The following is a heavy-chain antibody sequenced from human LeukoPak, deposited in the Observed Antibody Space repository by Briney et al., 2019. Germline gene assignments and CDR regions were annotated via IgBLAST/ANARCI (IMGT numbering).Heavy chain of an antibody. CDR2: ISGDGGST. V-gene: IGHV3-64*01. CDR3: ARDRSIAAAPGRLDY. J-gene: IGHJ4*02. CDR1: GFTFSSYA. Sequence: GGSLRLSCAASGFTFSSYAMHWVRQAPEKGLEYVSAISGDGGSTYYANSVKGRFTISRDNSKNTLYLQMGSLRLEDMAVYYCARDRSIAAAPGRLDYWGQGTQVTVSS. D-gene: IGHD6-13*01.